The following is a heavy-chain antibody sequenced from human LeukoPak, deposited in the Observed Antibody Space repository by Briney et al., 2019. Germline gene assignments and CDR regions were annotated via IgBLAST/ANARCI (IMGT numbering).Heavy chain of an antibody. D-gene: IGHD3-22*01. CDR2: ISYDGSNK. J-gene: IGHJ3*02. Sequence: PGGSLRLSCAASGFTFSSYAMHWVRQAPGKGLEWVAVISYDGSNKYYADSVKGRFTISRDNSKNTLYLQMNSLRAEDTAVYYCARVSYYYDSSGYDTEVGAFDIWGQGTIVTVSS. V-gene: IGHV3-30-3*01. CDR3: ARVSYYYDSSGYDTEVGAFDI. CDR1: GFTFSSYA.